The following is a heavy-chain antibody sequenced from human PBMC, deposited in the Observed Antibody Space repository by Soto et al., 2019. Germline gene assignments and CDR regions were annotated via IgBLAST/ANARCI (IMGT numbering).Heavy chain of an antibody. V-gene: IGHV3-49*03. CDR2: IRSKAYGGTT. CDR1: GFTFGDYA. CDR3: TRSLQSGFWSGYPSQFDY. Sequence: GGSLRLSCTASGFTFGDYAMSWFRQAPGKGLEWVGFIRSKAYGGTTEYAASVKGRFTISRDDSKSIAYLQMNSLKTEDTAVYYCTRSLQSGFWSGYPSQFDYWGQGTLVTVSS. J-gene: IGHJ4*02. D-gene: IGHD3-3*01.